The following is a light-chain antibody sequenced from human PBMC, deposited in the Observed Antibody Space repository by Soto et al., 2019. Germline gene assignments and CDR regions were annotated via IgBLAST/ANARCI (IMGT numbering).Light chain of an antibody. J-gene: IGKJ1*01. CDR3: QQYDNWPPWT. CDR1: QSIGSN. CDR2: GAS. Sequence: EIGMTQSPATLSVSPGERATLSCRASQSIGSNLAWYQQKPGQAPRLLIYGASTRATGIPAKFSGSGSGTEFTLTISSLQSEDFAVYHCQQYDNWPPWTFGQGTKVEIK. V-gene: IGKV3-15*01.